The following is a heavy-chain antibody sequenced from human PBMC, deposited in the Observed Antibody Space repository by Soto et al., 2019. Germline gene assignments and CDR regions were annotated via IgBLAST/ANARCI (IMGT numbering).Heavy chain of an antibody. D-gene: IGHD6-19*01. CDR3: AKMSDGWYGAFHI. CDR1: GFTFSSYW. Sequence: PGGSLRLSCAASGFTFSSYWMHWVRQAPGKGLVWVSRINSVGTSTSYADSVKGRFTISRDNAKNTLYLQMNTLRAEDTAVYYCAKMSDGWYGAFHIWGQGTMVTVSS. V-gene: IGHV3-74*01. J-gene: IGHJ3*02. CDR2: INSVGTST.